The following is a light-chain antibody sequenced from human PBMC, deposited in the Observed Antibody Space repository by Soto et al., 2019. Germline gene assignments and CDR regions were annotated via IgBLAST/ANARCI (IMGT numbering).Light chain of an antibody. V-gene: IGKV1-5*03. CDR3: QQYNSFAWT. J-gene: IGKJ1*01. CDR2: KAS. CDR1: QTISSW. Sequence: DIQMTQSPSTLSASVGDRVTITCRASQTISSWLAWYQQKPGKAPKLLIYKASSLEIGVPSRFSGSGSGTEFTLTISSLQPDDFVTYYCQQYNSFAWTFGQGTKVELK.